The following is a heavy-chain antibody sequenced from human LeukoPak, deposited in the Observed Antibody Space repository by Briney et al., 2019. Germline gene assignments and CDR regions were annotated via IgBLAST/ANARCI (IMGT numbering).Heavy chain of an antibody. D-gene: IGHD5-24*01. CDR1: GGTFSSYA. CDR3: ARGGGGYNSHYYYMDV. V-gene: IGHV1-69*06. Sequence: SVKVSCKASGGTFSSYAISWVRQAPGQGLEWMGGIIPIFGTANYAQKFQGRVTITADKSTSTAYMELSSLRSEDTAVYYCARGGGGYNSHYYYMDVWGKGTTVTVSS. J-gene: IGHJ6*03. CDR2: IIPIFGTA.